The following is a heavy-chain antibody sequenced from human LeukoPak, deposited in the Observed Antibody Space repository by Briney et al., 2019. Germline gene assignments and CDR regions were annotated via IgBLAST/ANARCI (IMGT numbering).Heavy chain of an antibody. CDR2: FYFGGST. CDR3: ATPNGFSYGFFDS. CDR1: GGSVTSSRSY. V-gene: IGHV4-39*02. J-gene: IGHJ4*02. D-gene: IGHD5-18*01. Sequence: PSETLSLTCTVSGGSVTSSRSYCGWIRQSPVKGLEWIGSFYFGGSTYYNPSLKSRVSISLDTSKNHFFLNLTSVTAADTAVYYCATPNGFSYGFFDSWGQGILVTVSS.